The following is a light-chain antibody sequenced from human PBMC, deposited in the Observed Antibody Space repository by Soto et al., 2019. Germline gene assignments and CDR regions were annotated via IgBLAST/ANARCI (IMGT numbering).Light chain of an antibody. CDR3: QRSYGSPPWT. Sequence: DIQMTQSPTSVSASVGDRVTITCRASQDITRWLAWYQQKPGTAPKLLIYGASTLQGGVPSRFSGSGSGTDFTLTISRLQPEDFATYYCQRSYGSPPWTFGQGTKVDIK. V-gene: IGKV1-12*01. CDR1: QDITRW. CDR2: GAS. J-gene: IGKJ1*01.